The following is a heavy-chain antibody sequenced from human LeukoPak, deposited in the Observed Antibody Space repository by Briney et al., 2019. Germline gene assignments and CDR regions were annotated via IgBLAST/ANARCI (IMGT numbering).Heavy chain of an antibody. J-gene: IGHJ5*02. D-gene: IGHD3-10*01. CDR3: AKEGTPQVSTWYDL. V-gene: IGHV3-30*18. CDR1: GFTFSTAW. Sequence: GGSLRLSCAASGFTFSTAWMSWVRQAPGKGLEWVAVISYEGGTQHYADSVKGRFIISRDNPRNTLYLQMNILRTEDTAVYYCAKEGTPQVSTWYDLWGQGTQVIVSS. CDR2: ISYEGGTQ.